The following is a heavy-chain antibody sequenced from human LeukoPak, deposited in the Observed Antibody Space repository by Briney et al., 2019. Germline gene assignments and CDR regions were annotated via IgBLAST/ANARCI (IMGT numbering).Heavy chain of an antibody. CDR3: ARDHTDTVVVPAAGLDP. CDR1: GYTFTSYG. D-gene: IGHD2-2*01. Sequence: ASVKVTCKGTGYTFTSYGISWVRQARGQGLEWMGWISAYNDNTNNAQKLQGRVTMSTDTSASTAYMELRSLRSDDTAVYYCARDHTDTVVVPAAGLDPWGQGTLVTVSS. V-gene: IGHV1-18*01. CDR2: ISAYNDNT. J-gene: IGHJ5*02.